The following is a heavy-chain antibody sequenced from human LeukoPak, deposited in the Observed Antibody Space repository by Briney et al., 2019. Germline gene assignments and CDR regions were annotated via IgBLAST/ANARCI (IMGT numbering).Heavy chain of an antibody. D-gene: IGHD1-26*01. Sequence: SQTLSLTCTVSGGSISSGGYYWSWIRQHPGKGLEWIGYIYYSGSTYYNPSLKSRVTISVDTSKNQFSLELSSVTAADTAVYYCARAHSSGSYYYYYMDVWGKGTTVTVSS. CDR2: IYYSGST. V-gene: IGHV4-31*03. CDR3: ARAHSSGSYYYYYMDV. J-gene: IGHJ6*03. CDR1: GGSISSGGYY.